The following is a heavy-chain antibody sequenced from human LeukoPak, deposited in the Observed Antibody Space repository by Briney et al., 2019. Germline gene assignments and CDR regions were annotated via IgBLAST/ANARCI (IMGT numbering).Heavy chain of an antibody. V-gene: IGHV4-4*07. CDR2: IYTSGST. J-gene: IGHJ4*02. Sequence: SETLSLTCTVSGGSISSYYWSWIRQPAGKGLEWIGRIYTSGSTNYNPSLKSRVTMSVDTSKNQFALKLSSVTAADTAVYYCAREASGGNYRTFDYWGQGTLVTVSS. CDR3: AREASGGNYRTFDY. CDR1: GGSISSYY. D-gene: IGHD1-26*01.